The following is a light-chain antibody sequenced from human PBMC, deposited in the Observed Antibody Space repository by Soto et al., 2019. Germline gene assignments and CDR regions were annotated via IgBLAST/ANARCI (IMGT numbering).Light chain of an antibody. J-gene: IGLJ1*01. CDR3: QVWDIMTDNYV. CDR2: YDS. V-gene: IGLV3-21*04. CDR1: NIGDKR. Sequence: SYELTQPPSVSVAPEKTTTITCGGNNIGDKRVHWYRQKSGQAPVLLISYDSDRPSGIPERFSGSNSGNTATLTISRVEAGDEGDYYCQVWDIMTDNYVFGGGTKLTVL.